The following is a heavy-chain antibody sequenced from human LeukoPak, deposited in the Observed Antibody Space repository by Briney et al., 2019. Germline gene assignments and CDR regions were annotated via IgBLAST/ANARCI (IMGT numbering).Heavy chain of an antibody. V-gene: IGHV4-59*08. D-gene: IGHD3-10*01. Sequence: PSETLSLTCTVSGGSISSYYWSWIRQPPGKGLEWIGYIYYSGSTNYNPSLKSRVTISVDTSKNQFSLKLSSVTAADTTVYYCAALLWFGELIYFDYWGQGTLVTVSS. CDR3: AALLWFGELIYFDY. CDR2: IYYSGST. CDR1: GGSISSYY. J-gene: IGHJ4*02.